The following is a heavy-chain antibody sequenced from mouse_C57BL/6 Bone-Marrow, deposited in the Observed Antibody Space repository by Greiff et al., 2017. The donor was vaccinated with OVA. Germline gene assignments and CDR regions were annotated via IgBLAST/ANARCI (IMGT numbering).Heavy chain of an antibody. D-gene: IGHD2-5*01. CDR3: TTIYYSNCAKDY. V-gene: IGHV14-4*01. J-gene: IGHJ4*01. CDR1: GFNIKDDY. CDR2: IDPENGDT. Sequence: EVMLVESGAELVRPGASVKLSCTASGFNIKDDYMHWVKQRPEQGLEWIGWIDPENGDTEYASKFQGKATITADTSSNTAYLQLSSLTSEDTAVYYCTTIYYSNCAKDYWGQGTAVTVSS.